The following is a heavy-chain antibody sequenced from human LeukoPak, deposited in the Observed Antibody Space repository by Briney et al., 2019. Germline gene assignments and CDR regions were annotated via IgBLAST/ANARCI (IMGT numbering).Heavy chain of an antibody. CDR2: INPNNGNT. CDR1: GYSFTAYY. V-gene: IGHV1-2*02. Sequence: ASVKVSCKASGYSFTAYYIHWVRQAPGQGLEWLGWINPNNGNTNYAQKFQGRVTMTRDTSITTAYMELSRLTSDDTAVLYCTRGVAYYKGRPIETWGQRTTVTVAS. D-gene: IGHD3-10*01. CDR3: TRGVAYYKGRPIET. J-gene: IGHJ3*01.